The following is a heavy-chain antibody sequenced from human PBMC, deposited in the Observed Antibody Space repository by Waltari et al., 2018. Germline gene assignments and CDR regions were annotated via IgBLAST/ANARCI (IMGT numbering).Heavy chain of an antibody. J-gene: IGHJ4*02. CDR1: GFTFSSYA. CDR2: IVTAGDT. Sequence: EVQLLESGGGLVQPGGSLRLSCAASGFTFSSYAMSWVRQATGKGLEWVSVIVTAGDTYYPGSVKGRFTISRENAKNSLYLQMNSLRAEDTAVYYCARDFGTIGGSYGFDYWGQGTLVTVSS. D-gene: IGHD1-26*01. CDR3: ARDFGTIGGSYGFDY. V-gene: IGHV3-13*01.